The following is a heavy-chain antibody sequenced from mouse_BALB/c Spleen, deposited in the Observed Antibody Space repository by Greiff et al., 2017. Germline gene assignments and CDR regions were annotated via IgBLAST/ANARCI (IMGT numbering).Heavy chain of an antibody. V-gene: IGHV5-6*01. Sequence: VQLVESGGDLVKPGGSLKLSCAASGFTFSSYGMSWVRQTPDKRLEWVATISSGGSYTYYPDSVKGRFTISRDNAKNTLYLQMSSLKSEDTAMYYCARLSTMVTRGSYCYFDVWGAGTTVTVSA. CDR2: ISSGGSYT. J-gene: IGHJ1*01. CDR3: ARLSTMVTRGSYCYFDV. CDR1: GFTFSSYG. D-gene: IGHD2-1*01.